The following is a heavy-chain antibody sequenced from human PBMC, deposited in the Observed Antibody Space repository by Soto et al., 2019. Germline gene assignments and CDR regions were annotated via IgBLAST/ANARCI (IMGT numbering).Heavy chain of an antibody. CDR2: ISGNGGIT. D-gene: IGHD3-3*01. V-gene: IGHV3-23*01. Sequence: EVQLLESGGGLVQPGGSLSLSCAASGFTFSSYAMNWVRQAPGKGLEWVSSISGNGGITYYADSVKGRFTISRDNSKNALYLQMNSLRAEDTAVYSCAKDGVTIFGVVVPLDIWGQGTMVTVSS. CDR3: AKDGVTIFGVVVPLDI. J-gene: IGHJ3*02. CDR1: GFTFSSYA.